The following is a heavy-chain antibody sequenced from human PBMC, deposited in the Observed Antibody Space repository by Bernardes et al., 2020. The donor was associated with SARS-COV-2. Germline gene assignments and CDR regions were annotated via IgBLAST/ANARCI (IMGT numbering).Heavy chain of an antibody. Sequence: GSLRLSCAASGYNFSRFWMHWIRQPPGKGLEWIGEINHSGSTNYNPSLKSRVTISVDTSKNQFSLKLSSVTAADTAVYYCARGPGMSHRRSKTVVTATPFDYWGQGTLVTVSS. J-gene: IGHJ4*02. CDR1: GYNFSRFW. D-gene: IGHD2-15*01. V-gene: IGHV4-34*01. CDR2: INHSGST. CDR3: ARGPGMSHRRSKTVVTATPFDY.